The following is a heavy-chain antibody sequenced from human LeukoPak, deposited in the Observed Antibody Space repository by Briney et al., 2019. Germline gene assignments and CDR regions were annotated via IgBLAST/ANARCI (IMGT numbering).Heavy chain of an antibody. Sequence: SETLSLTCTVSGGSISSSSYYWGWIRQPPGKGLEWIGSIYYSGSTYYNPSLKSRVTIYVDTSKNQFSLKLSSVTAADTAVYYCARLVGGNANTKTKYYFDYWGQGTLVTVSS. D-gene: IGHD2-2*01. CDR3: ARLVGGNANTKTKYYFDY. CDR1: GGSISSSSYY. J-gene: IGHJ4*02. CDR2: IYYSGST. V-gene: IGHV4-39*01.